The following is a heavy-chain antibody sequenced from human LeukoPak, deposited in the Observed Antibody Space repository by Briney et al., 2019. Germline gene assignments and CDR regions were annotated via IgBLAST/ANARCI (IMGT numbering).Heavy chain of an antibody. CDR2: IIPIFGTA. CDR1: GGAFSSYA. J-gene: IGHJ6*03. V-gene: IGHV1-69*13. CDR3: AAAAIGVYYYYMDV. D-gene: IGHD2-2*02. Sequence: ASVKVSCKASGGAFSSYAISWVRQAPGQGLEWMGGIIPIFGTANYAQKFQGRVTITADESTSTAYMELSSLRSEDTAVYYCAAAAIGVYYYYMDVWGKGTTVTVSS.